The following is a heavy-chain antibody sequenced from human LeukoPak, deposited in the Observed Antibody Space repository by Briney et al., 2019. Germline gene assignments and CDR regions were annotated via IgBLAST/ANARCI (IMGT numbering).Heavy chain of an antibody. CDR3: AGEDSSGYYYQGSLDY. D-gene: IGHD3-22*01. V-gene: IGHV3-21*01. CDR2: ISSSSSYI. J-gene: IGHJ4*02. Sequence: GGSLRLSCAASGFTFSSYIMNWVRQAPGKGLEWVSSISSSSSYIYYADSVKGRFTISRDNAKNSLYLQMNSLRAEDTAVYYCAGEDSSGYYYQGSLDYWGQGTLVTVSS. CDR1: GFTFSSYI.